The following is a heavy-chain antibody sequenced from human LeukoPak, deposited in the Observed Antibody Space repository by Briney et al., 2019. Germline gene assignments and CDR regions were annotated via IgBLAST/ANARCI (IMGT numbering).Heavy chain of an antibody. V-gene: IGHV7-4-1*02. J-gene: IGHJ4*02. CDR1: GYTFTSYA. CDR3: AREGYCSSTSCRYYFDY. D-gene: IGHD2-2*01. Sequence: ASVKVSCKASGYTFTSYAMNWVRQAPGQGLEWMGWINTNTGNPTYAQGFTGRFVFSLDTSVSTAYLQISSLKAEDTAVYYCAREGYCSSTSCRYYFDYWGQGTLVTVSS. CDR2: INTNTGNP.